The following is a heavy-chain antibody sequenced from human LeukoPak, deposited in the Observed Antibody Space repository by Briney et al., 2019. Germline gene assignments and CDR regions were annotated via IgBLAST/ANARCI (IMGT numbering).Heavy chain of an antibody. CDR2: INPNSGGT. J-gene: IGHJ4*02. Sequence: ASVNVSCQASRYTFTGYYMHGVRQAPGQGLEWMGWINPNSGGTNYAQRFRGRATISRDTPISTAYMELSKLRSGDAAGYYCARVDFWRGYFRGMDYWGQGTLVTVSS. CDR3: ARVDFWRGYFRGMDY. V-gene: IGHV1-2*02. D-gene: IGHD3-3*01. CDR1: RYTFTGYY.